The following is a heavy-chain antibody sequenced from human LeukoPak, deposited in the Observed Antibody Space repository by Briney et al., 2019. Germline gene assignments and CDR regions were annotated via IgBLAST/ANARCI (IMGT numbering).Heavy chain of an antibody. CDR1: GFTFSNYA. CDR3: ANPLVVVTALGDAFDI. V-gene: IGHV3-23*01. Sequence: GGSLRLSCTASGFTFSNYAMSWVRQAPGKGLEWVSAISGSGGSTYYADSVKGRFTISRDNSKNTLYLQMNSLRAEDTAVYYCANPLVVVTALGDAFDIWGQGTMVTVSS. CDR2: ISGSGGST. D-gene: IGHD2-21*02. J-gene: IGHJ3*02.